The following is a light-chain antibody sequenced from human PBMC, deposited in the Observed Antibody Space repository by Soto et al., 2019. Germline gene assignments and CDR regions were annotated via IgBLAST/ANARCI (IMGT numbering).Light chain of an antibody. CDR3: QQYNNWPPWT. CDR2: GAS. V-gene: IGKV3-15*01. J-gene: IGKJ1*01. Sequence: EIVMTQSPATLSVSPGERATLSCRASQSVSSNLAWYQQKPGQAPRLLIYGASNRATGLPARFRGSGSGTEFTLTISSLQSEDFAVYYCQQYNNWPPWTFGQGTKVEIK. CDR1: QSVSSN.